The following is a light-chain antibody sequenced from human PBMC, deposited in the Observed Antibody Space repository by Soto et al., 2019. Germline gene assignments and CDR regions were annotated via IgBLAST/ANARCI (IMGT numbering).Light chain of an antibody. Sequence: DLQMTQSPSSLSASVGDRVTIHCRASQSMSTYLNWYQQKPGKAPKLLIYGASSLQSGVPSRFSGSGSGIDFTLTISSLQPEDFATYYCQQSYSTLYTFGQGTKLEIK. V-gene: IGKV1-39*01. J-gene: IGKJ2*01. CDR1: QSMSTY. CDR3: QQSYSTLYT. CDR2: GAS.